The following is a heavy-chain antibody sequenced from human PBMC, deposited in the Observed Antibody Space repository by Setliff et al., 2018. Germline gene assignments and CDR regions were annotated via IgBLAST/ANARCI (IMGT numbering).Heavy chain of an antibody. V-gene: IGHV1-18*01. Sequence: ASVKVSCKASGYTFATYGISWVRQAPGQGLEWLGWVSPYTDNTNYAQNFQGRVTITTDISGSTAYMDLRSLTSDDTAVYFCARLSIEGFGRYYYYYYMDVWGEGTTVTVSS. CDR3: ARLSIEGFGRYYYYYYMDV. CDR2: VSPYTDNT. CDR1: GYTFATYG. J-gene: IGHJ6*03. D-gene: IGHD6-6*01.